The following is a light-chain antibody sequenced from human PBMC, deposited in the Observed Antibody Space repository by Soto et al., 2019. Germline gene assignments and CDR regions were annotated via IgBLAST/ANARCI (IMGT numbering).Light chain of an antibody. Sequence: QSVLTQPASVSGSPGQSITMSCTGTSSDVGTYKYVSWYRQHPDKAPKLILYDVNNRPSGISDSFSGSKSGNTASLTISGLQADDEADYYCSSFTSTTTYVFGTGTKLTVL. V-gene: IGLV2-14*03. CDR2: DVN. CDR3: SSFTSTTTYV. J-gene: IGLJ1*01. CDR1: SSDVGTYKY.